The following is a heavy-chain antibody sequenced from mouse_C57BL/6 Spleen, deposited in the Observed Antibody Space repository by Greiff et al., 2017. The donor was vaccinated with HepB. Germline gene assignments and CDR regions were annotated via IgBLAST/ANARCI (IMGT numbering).Heavy chain of an antibody. CDR3: ARERSYGNYEAY. CDR1: GYTFTSYW. V-gene: IGHV1-64*01. Sequence: VQLQQPGAELVKPGASVKLSCKASGYTFTSYWMHWVKQRPGQGLEWIGMIHPNSGSTNYNEKFKSKATLTVDKSSSTAYMKLSSLTSEDSAVYYCARERSYGNYEAYWGQGTLVTVSA. D-gene: IGHD2-1*01. CDR2: IHPNSGST. J-gene: IGHJ3*01.